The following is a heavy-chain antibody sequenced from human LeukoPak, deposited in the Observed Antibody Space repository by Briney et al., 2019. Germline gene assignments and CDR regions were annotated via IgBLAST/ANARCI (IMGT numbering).Heavy chain of an antibody. CDR3: TREELLWFGELLLPPDY. CDR2: IRSKAYGGTT. J-gene: IGHJ4*02. V-gene: IGHV3-49*04. CDR1: GFTFGDYA. D-gene: IGHD3-10*01. Sequence: GGSPRLSCTASGFTFGDYAMSWVRQAPGKGLEWVGFIRSKAYGGTTEYAASVKGRFTISRDDSKSIAYLQMNSLKTEDTAVYYCTREELLWFGELLLPPDYWGQGTLVTVSS.